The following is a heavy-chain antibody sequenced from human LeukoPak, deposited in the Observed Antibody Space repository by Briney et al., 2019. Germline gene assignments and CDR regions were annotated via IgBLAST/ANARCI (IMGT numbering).Heavy chain of an antibody. Sequence: GGSLRLSCAASGFTFNNYAMTWVRQAPGKGLEWVSAISGSGGSTYYADSVKGRFTISRDNSKNTLYLQKNSLRVDDTALYYCAKVGPRDGYREYYFDYWGQGTLVTVSS. CDR1: GFTFNNYA. J-gene: IGHJ4*02. CDR3: AKVGPRDGYREYYFDY. CDR2: ISGSGGST. D-gene: IGHD5-24*01. V-gene: IGHV3-23*01.